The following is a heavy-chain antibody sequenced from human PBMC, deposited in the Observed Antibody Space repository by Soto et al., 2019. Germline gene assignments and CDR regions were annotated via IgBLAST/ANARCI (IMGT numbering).Heavy chain of an antibody. CDR2: IYPGDSDT. V-gene: IGHV5-51*01. J-gene: IGHJ6*02. Sequence: PEQSLKISCKGSGYSFTSYCIGWLRHMPGKGLEWMGIIYPGDSDTRYSPSFQGQVTISADKSISTAYLQWSSLKASDTAMYFCARRSNWNCEGAKVWARGTSVTVSS. D-gene: IGHD1-7*01. CDR1: GYSFTSYC. CDR3: ARRSNWNCEGAKV.